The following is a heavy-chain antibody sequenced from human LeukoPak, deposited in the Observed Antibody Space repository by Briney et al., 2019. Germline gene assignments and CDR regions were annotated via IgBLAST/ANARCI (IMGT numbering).Heavy chain of an antibody. CDR3: ASGQTGILTGYRN. CDR1: GGSFSGYS. J-gene: IGHJ4*02. Sequence: PSETLSLTCAVYGGSFSGYSWSWIRQPPGKGLEWIGYIYYSGSTYYNPSLKSRVTISVDTSKNQFSLKLSSVTAADMAVYYCASGQTGILTGYRNWGQGTLVTVSS. CDR2: IYYSGST. V-gene: IGHV4-30-4*07. D-gene: IGHD3-9*01.